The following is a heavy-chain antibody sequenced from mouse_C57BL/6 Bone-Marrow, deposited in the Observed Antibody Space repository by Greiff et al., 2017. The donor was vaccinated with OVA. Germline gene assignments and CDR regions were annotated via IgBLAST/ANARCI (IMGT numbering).Heavy chain of an antibody. V-gene: IGHV8-12*01. CDR3: ARRENYGSYWYFDV. Sequence: QVTLKESGPGILQSSQTLSLTCSSSGFSLSTSGMGVSWIRQPSGKGLEWLAHIYWDDDKRYNPSLKSRPTISKDTSRNQVFLKITSVDTADTATYYCARRENYGSYWYFDVWGTGTTVTVSS. CDR1: GFSLSTSGMG. D-gene: IGHD1-1*01. J-gene: IGHJ1*03. CDR2: IYWDDDK.